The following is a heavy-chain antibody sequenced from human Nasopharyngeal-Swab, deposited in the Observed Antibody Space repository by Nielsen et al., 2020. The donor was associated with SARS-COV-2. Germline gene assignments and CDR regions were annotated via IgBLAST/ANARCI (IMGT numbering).Heavy chain of an antibody. Sequence: SETLSLTCAVYGGSFSGYYWSWIRQPPGKGLEWIGEINHSGSTNYNPSLKSRVTISVDTSKNQFSLKLSSATAADTAVYYCARDYYYDSSVFDYWGQGTLVTVSS. CDR2: INHSGST. CDR1: GGSFSGYY. D-gene: IGHD3-22*01. CDR3: ARDYYYDSSVFDY. V-gene: IGHV4-34*01. J-gene: IGHJ4*02.